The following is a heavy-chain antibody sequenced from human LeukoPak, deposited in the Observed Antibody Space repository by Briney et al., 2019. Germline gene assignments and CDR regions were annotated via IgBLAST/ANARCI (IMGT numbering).Heavy chain of an antibody. Sequence: GGSLRLSCAASGFTFDDYAMHWVRQVPGKGLEWVSGISWNSGSIGYADFVKGRFTISRDNAKNSLYLQMNSLRAEDTAVYYCARGVGRLYYYYMDVWGKGTTVTVSS. CDR2: ISWNSGSI. CDR3: ARGVGRLYYYYMDV. D-gene: IGHD3/OR15-3a*01. CDR1: GFTFDDYA. V-gene: IGHV3-9*01. J-gene: IGHJ6*03.